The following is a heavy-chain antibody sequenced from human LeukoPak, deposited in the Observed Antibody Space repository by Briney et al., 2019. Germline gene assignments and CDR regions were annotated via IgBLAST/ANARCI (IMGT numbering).Heavy chain of an antibody. CDR1: GFTFSRSA. J-gene: IGHJ4*02. Sequence: GGSLRLSCAASGFTFSRSAMTWVRQTPGKGLDWVSSISSFGNTYYADSVKGRFTISRDNSKNMLYLQMNSLRAEDTAVYYCVKGRISEDGLDFWGQGTLVTVSS. D-gene: IGHD6-13*01. V-gene: IGHV3-23*01. CDR2: ISSFGNT. CDR3: VKGRISEDGLDF.